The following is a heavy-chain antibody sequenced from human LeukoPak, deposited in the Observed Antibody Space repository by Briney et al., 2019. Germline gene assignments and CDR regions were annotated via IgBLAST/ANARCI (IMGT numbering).Heavy chain of an antibody. CDR1: GGSISSGDYY. Sequence: SQTLSLTCTVSGGSISSGDYYWSWIRQPPGKGLEWIGYIYYSGSTYYNPSLKSRVTISVDTSKNQFSLKLSSVTAADTAMYYCATSDPSVSRFDYWGQGTLVTVSS. CDR2: IYYSGST. V-gene: IGHV4-30-4*01. CDR3: ATSDPSVSRFDY. D-gene: IGHD2/OR15-2a*01. J-gene: IGHJ4*02.